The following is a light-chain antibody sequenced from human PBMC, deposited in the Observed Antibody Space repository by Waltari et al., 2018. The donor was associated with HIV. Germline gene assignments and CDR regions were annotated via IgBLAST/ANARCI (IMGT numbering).Light chain of an antibody. CDR3: CSYTSAATWV. CDR1: NSDIGSYDL. Sequence: QSALTQPASVSGSRGQSITISCTGTNSDIGSYDLVSWYPQHPGDAPKLTVYEVSYRPSGVSDRFSGSKSINAASLTISGLQADDEADYYCCSYTSAATWVFGGGTKVTVL. CDR2: EVS. V-gene: IGLV2-14*01. J-gene: IGLJ3*02.